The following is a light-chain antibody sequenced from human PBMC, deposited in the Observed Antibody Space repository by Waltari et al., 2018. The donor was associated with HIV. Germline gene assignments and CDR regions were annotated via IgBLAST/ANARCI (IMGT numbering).Light chain of an antibody. CDR1: QSVSSTS. CDR2: SAS. Sequence: GTLSLSPGEKATLSCRASQSVSSTSLAWYQQKPGQSPRLLIYSASTRANGIPDRFSGSGSGTDFSLTISRLEPEDFAVYYCQRYGRSRTFGQGTKVEIK. V-gene: IGKV3-20*01. J-gene: IGKJ1*01. CDR3: QRYGRSRT.